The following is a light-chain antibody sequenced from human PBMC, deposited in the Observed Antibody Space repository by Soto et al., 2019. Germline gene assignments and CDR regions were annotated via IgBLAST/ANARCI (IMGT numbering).Light chain of an antibody. J-gene: IGKJ4*01. V-gene: IGKV3-15*01. CDR1: QSVSSK. Sequence: EIVMTQSPATLSVSPGERATLSCRASQSVSSKIAWYQQKPGQAPRLLISGASMRATGVPARFSGSGSGTEFTLAITSLQSEDFAVYYCQPYNNWPLTFGGGTKVDIK. CDR3: QPYNNWPLT. CDR2: GAS.